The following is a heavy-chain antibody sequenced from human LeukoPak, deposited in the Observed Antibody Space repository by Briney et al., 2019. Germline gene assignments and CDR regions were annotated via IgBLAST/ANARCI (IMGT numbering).Heavy chain of an antibody. D-gene: IGHD3-22*01. Sequence: SETLSLTCTVSGGSVSSRSYYWGWIRQSPGKGLEWIGSIYYSGSTYYNPSLKSRVTISVDTSKNQFSLKLSSVTAADTAVYYCARLDSSGYYTLDVWGQGTTVTVSS. CDR3: ARLDSSGYYTLDV. V-gene: IGHV4-39*01. CDR2: IYYSGST. J-gene: IGHJ6*02. CDR1: GGSVSSRSYY.